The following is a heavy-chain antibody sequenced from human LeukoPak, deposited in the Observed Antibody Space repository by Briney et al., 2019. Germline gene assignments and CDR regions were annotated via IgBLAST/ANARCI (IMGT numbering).Heavy chain of an antibody. CDR2: INPNIGGT. Sequence: ASVKVSCKASGYTFTRYYMHWVRQAPGQGLEWMGWINPNIGGTNYAQKFQGWVTMTRDTSISTAYMELSRLRSDDTAVYYCARCRRGYYDSSGSTRCYFDYWGQGTLVTVSS. CDR3: ARCRRGYYDSSGSTRCYFDY. CDR1: GYTFTRYY. D-gene: IGHD3-22*01. J-gene: IGHJ4*02. V-gene: IGHV1-2*04.